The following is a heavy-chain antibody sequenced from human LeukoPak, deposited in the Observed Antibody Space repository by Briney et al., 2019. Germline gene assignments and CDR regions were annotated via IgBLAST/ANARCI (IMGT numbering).Heavy chain of an antibody. V-gene: IGHV3-66*01. D-gene: IGHD6-19*01. Sequence: HPGGSLRLSCAASGFTFSSNYMSWVRQAPGKGLEWVSVIYSGGSTYYADSVKGRFTISRDNSKNTLYLQMNSLRAEDTAVYYCATEAYSSGWFYYFDYWGQGTLVTVSS. CDR3: ATEAYSSGWFYYFDY. J-gene: IGHJ4*02. CDR2: IYSGGST. CDR1: GFTFSSNY.